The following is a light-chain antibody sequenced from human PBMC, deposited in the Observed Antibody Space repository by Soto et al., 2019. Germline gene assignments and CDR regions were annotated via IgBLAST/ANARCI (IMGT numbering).Light chain of an antibody. Sequence: QSLLTQPPSVSGAPGQRVTISCTGSSSNIGAGYDVHWYQQLPGTAPKLLIYGNSNRPSGVPDRFSGSKSGTSASLAITGLQAEDEADDYCQSYDSSLSGWGVFGGGTKLTVL. J-gene: IGLJ2*01. CDR2: GNS. CDR3: QSYDSSLSGWGV. CDR1: SSNIGAGYD. V-gene: IGLV1-40*01.